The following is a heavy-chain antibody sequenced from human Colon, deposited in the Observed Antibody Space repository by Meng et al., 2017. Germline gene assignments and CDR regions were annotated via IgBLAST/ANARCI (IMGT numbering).Heavy chain of an antibody. V-gene: IGHV4-4*02. CDR1: GASISSATF. CDR2: SYYGGST. D-gene: IGHD6-19*01. J-gene: IGHJ4*02. CDR3: ASSSGWWRLDS. Sequence: QVHLQESGPGLVKPSVTLSLTCAVSGASISSATFWTWVRQTPGKGLEWIGESYYGGSTSYNPSLSSRATISLDKSKNQFSLQLDSVTAADTATYYCASSSGWWRLDSWGQGTLVTVSS.